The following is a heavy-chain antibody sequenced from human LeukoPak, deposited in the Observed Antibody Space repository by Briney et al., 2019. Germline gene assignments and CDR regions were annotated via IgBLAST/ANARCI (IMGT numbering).Heavy chain of an antibody. CDR2: INPNSGGT. D-gene: IGHD6-19*01. V-gene: IGHV1-2*02. CDR3: ATSSGWKSNIDY. Sequence: ASVKVSCKASGYTFNGYYIHWVRQAPGQGLEWMGWINPNSGGTNYAQKFQGRVTMTRDTSIGTAYMELSRLRSDDTAVFYCATSSGWKSNIDYWGQGTLDTVSS. J-gene: IGHJ4*02. CDR1: GYTFNGYY.